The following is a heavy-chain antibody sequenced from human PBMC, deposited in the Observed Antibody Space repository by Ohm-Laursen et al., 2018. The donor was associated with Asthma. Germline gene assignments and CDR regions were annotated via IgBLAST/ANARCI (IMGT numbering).Heavy chain of an antibody. V-gene: IGHV4-30-4*01. CDR1: GGSIGSDDYY. CDR3: AKGIHSSTGSYQYYFDY. Sequence: TLSLTCTVSGGSIGSDDYYWSWIRQPPGKDLEWIGYIYHSVSTYYSPSLKSRVAISGDTSKNQFSLKLSFVTAADTAVYYCAKGIHSSTGSYQYYFDYWGQGTLVTVSS. D-gene: IGHD1-26*01. CDR2: IYHSVST. J-gene: IGHJ4*02.